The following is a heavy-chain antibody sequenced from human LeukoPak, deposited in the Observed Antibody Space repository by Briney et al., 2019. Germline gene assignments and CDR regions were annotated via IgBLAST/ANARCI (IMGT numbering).Heavy chain of an antibody. CDR1: GYTFTGYY. Sequence: ASVKVSCKASGYTFTGYYTHWVRQAPGRGLEWMGWINPNSGGTSYAQKFQGRVTMTRDTSISTAYMELSRLRSDDTAVYYCASSLEGSGYDWNYWGQGTLVTVSS. CDR3: ASSLEGSGYDWNY. J-gene: IGHJ4*02. CDR2: INPNSGGT. D-gene: IGHD5-12*01. V-gene: IGHV1-2*02.